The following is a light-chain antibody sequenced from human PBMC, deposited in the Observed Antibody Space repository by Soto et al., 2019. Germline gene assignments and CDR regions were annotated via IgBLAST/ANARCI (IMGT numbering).Light chain of an antibody. Sequence: EILMTQSPATLSVSPGERVILSCRASQSVGSTLAWYQQKPGQAPRLLIRGASTRATGVPARFSGSGSGTEFTLTIRILQSEDFAVYYCQQYSTSLTFGGGTTLEIK. V-gene: IGKV3-15*01. CDR2: GAS. CDR1: QSVGST. CDR3: QQYSTSLT. J-gene: IGKJ4*02.